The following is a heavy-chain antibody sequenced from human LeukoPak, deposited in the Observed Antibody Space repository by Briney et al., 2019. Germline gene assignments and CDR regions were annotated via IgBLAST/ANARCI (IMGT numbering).Heavy chain of an antibody. Sequence: GASVKVSCKASGGTFSSYAISWVRQAPGQGLEWMGRIIPILGIANYAQKFQGRVTITADKSTSTAYMELSSLRSEDTAVYYCASIPDYYDSSGPFDPWGQGTLVTVSS. D-gene: IGHD3-22*01. CDR3: ASIPDYYDSSGPFDP. CDR1: GGTFSSYA. V-gene: IGHV1-69*04. J-gene: IGHJ5*02. CDR2: IIPILGIA.